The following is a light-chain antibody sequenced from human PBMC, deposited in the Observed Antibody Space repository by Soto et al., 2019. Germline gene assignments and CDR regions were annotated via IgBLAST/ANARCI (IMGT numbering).Light chain of an antibody. CDR3: KQYIDWPPYT. V-gene: IGKV3-15*01. J-gene: IGKJ2*01. CDR2: GAS. CDR1: QTVSRS. Sequence: EVVLTQSPDTLSVSPGERATLSCRASQTVSRSLAWYQQKPGQAPRLLIYGASTRAAGVPGRFSGSGSGTEFTLTISSLQSEDFAVYYCKQYIDWPPYTFGQGTKLQIK.